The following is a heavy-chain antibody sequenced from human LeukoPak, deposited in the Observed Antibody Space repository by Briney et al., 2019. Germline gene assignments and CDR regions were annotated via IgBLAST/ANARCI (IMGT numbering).Heavy chain of an antibody. D-gene: IGHD5-18*01. CDR1: GFTFSSYG. V-gene: IGHV3-33*01. CDR2: IWYDGSNK. CDR3: AGCGYSYGSPFDP. Sequence: GRSLRLSCAASGFTFSSYGMHWVRQAPGKGLEWVAVIWYDGSNKYYADSVKGRFTISRDNSKNTLYLQMNSLRAEDTAVYYCAGCGYSYGSPFDPWGQGTLVTVSS. J-gene: IGHJ5*02.